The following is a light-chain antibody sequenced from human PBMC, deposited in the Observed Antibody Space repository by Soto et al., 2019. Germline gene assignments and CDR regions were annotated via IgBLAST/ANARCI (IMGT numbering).Light chain of an antibody. CDR2: EVS. Sequence: QSALTQPASVSGSPGQSITISCTGTSSDVGGYNFVSWYQQHPGKAPKLMIYEVSSRPSGVSNRFSGSKSGDTASLTISGLQAEDEADYYCSSYRSTSPLVFGTGTKLTVL. J-gene: IGLJ1*01. CDR1: SSDVGGYNF. V-gene: IGLV2-14*01. CDR3: SSYRSTSPLV.